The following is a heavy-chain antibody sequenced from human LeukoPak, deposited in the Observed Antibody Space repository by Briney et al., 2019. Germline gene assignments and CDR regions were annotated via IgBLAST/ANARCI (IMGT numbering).Heavy chain of an antibody. CDR2: FDPEDGEA. Sequence: ASVTVSCKVSGYTLTALSTHWVRQAPGKGLEWMGGFDPEDGEAIYTRKFQGRVTMTEDTSTDTAYMELSSLRSDDTAVYYCAADEGFLLSNWGQGTLVTVSS. CDR3: AADEGFLLSN. D-gene: IGHD2-15*01. J-gene: IGHJ4*02. V-gene: IGHV1-24*01. CDR1: GYTLTALS.